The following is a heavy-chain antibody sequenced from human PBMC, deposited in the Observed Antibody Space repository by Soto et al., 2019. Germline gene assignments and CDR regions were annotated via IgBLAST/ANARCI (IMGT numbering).Heavy chain of an antibody. V-gene: IGHV1-18*01. D-gene: IGHD4-17*01. J-gene: IGHJ3*02. CDR2: ISAYNGNT. CDR1: GYTFTSYA. CDR3: ARAPQNDYGDYDAFDM. Sequence: ASVKVSCKASGYTFTSYAISWVRQAPGQGLEWMGWISAYNGNTSYAEKLQGRVTVTTDTPMSTAYMELRSLRSDDTAVYYCARAPQNDYGDYDAFDMWGQGTMVTVSS.